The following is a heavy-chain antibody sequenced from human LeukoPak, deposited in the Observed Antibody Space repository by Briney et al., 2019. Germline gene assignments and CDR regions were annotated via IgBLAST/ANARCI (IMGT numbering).Heavy chain of an antibody. V-gene: IGHV4-34*01. Sequence: SETLSLTCAVYGGSFSGYYWSWIRQPPGKGLEWIGEINHSGSTNYNPSLKNRVTISVDTSKNQFSLKLSSVTAADTAVYYRARPGLRYFTLPGRDTRWFDPWGQGTLVTVSS. CDR2: INHSGST. CDR3: ARPGLRYFTLPGRDTRWFDP. CDR1: GGSFSGYY. D-gene: IGHD3-9*01. J-gene: IGHJ5*02.